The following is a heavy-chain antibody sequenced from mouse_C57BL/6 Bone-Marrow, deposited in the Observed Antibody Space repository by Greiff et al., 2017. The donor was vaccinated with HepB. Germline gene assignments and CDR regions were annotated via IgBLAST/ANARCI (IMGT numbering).Heavy chain of an antibody. CDR3: ASQGGSFNWSWFAY. V-gene: IGHV1-9*01. Sequence: VQLQQSGAELMKPGASVKLSCKATGYTFTGYWIEWVKQRPGHGLEWIGEILPGSGSTNYNEKFKGKATFTSDTSSNTAYMQLSSLTTEDSAIYYCASQGGSFNWSWFAYWGQGTLVTVSA. J-gene: IGHJ3*01. CDR2: ILPGSGST. CDR1: GYTFTGYW. D-gene: IGHD1-1*01.